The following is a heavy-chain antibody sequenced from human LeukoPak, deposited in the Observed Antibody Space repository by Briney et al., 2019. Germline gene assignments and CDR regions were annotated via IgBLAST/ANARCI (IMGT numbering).Heavy chain of an antibody. D-gene: IGHD2-2*01. V-gene: IGHV1-69*04. CDR2: IIPIFGIA. J-gene: IGHJ3*02. CDR3: AREVGEVVVVPAAISVAFDI. CDR1: GGTFGSYA. Sequence: SVKVSCKASGGTFGSYAISWVRQAPGQGLEWMGRIIPIFGIANYAQKFQGRVTITADKSTSTAYMELSSLRSEDTAVYYCAREVGEVVVVPAAISVAFDIWGQGTMVTASS.